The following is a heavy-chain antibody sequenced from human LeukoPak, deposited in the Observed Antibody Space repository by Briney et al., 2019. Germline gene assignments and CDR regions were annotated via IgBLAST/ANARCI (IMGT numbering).Heavy chain of an antibody. J-gene: IGHJ4*02. V-gene: IGHV3-9*01. CDR1: GFTFDDYA. CDR3: AKDKLHSSSSGKDY. CDR2: ISWNSGSI. Sequence: GRSLRLSCAASGFTFDDYAMHWVRQAPGKGLEWVSGISWNSGSIGYADSVKGRFTISRDNAENSLYLQMNSLRAEDTALYYCAKDKLHSSSSGKDYWGQGTLVTVSS. D-gene: IGHD6-6*01.